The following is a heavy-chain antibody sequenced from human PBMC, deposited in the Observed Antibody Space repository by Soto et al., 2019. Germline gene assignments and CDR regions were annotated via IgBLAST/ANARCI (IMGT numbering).Heavy chain of an antibody. D-gene: IGHD6-13*01. J-gene: IGHJ4*02. CDR2: ISAYNGNT. V-gene: IGHV1-18*01. CDR3: GIAAAGTSQIDY. CDR1: GYTFTRYG. Sequence: ASVKVSCKACGYTFTRYGISWVRQAPGQGLEWMGWISAYNGNTNYAQKLQGRVTMTTDTSTSTAYMELRSLRPDDTAVYYCGIAAAGTSQIDYWGQGTLVTVSS.